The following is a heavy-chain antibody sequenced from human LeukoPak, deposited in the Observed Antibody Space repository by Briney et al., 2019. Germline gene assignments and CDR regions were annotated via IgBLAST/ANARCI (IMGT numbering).Heavy chain of an antibody. J-gene: IGHJ4*02. CDR3: ARDYCSGGSCYSGGFDY. V-gene: IGHV3-21*01. Sequence: PGGPLRLSCAASGFTFSSYSMNWVRQAPGKGLEWVSSIRSSSSYIYYADSVKGRFTISRDNAKNSLYLQMNSLRAEDTAVYYCARDYCSGGSCYSGGFDYWGQGTLVTVSS. CDR2: IRSSSSYI. CDR1: GFTFSSYS. D-gene: IGHD2-15*01.